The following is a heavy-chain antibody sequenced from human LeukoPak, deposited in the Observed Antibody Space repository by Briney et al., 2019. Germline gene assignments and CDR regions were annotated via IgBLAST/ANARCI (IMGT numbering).Heavy chain of an antibody. CDR3: ARVKWLRDAFDI. CDR1: GYTFTGYY. D-gene: IGHD5-12*01. J-gene: IGHJ3*02. Sequence: ASVKVSCKASGYTFTGYYMHWVRRAPGQGLEWMGWINPNSGGTNYAQKFQGRVTMTRDTSISTAYMELSRLRSDDTAVYYCARVKWLRDAFDIWGQGTMVTVSS. V-gene: IGHV1-2*02. CDR2: INPNSGGT.